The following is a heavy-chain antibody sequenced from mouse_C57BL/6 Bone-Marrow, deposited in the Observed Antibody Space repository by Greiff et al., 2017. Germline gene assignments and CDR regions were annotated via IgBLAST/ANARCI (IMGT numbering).Heavy chain of an antibody. Sequence: EVPVVESGGDLVKPGGSLKLSCAVSGFTFRSSGMSWVRQTQDNRLEWVATISSGGSYNYYPDRVKGRFTIFNNNAKNPLFLQMSSLTTEDTAMYSLARHNYWFNLDYWGQGTTLTVSS. CDR2: ISSGGSYN. V-gene: IGHV5-6*01. J-gene: IGHJ2*01. D-gene: IGHD2-1*01. CDR3: ARHNYWFNLDY. CDR1: GFTFRSSG.